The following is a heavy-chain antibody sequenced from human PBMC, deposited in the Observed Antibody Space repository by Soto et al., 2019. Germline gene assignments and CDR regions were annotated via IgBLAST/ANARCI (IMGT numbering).Heavy chain of an antibody. CDR2: INSDGSST. CDR1: GFTFSSYW. D-gene: IGHD5-12*01. CDR3: ARWDGYNHGRMFAFDI. V-gene: IGHV3-74*01. J-gene: IGHJ3*02. Sequence: GWSLRLSCAASGFTFSSYWMHWVRQAPGKGLVWVSRINSDGSSTSYADSVKGRFTISRDNAKNTLYLQMNSLRAEDTAVYYCARWDGYNHGRMFAFDIWGQGTMVTVS.